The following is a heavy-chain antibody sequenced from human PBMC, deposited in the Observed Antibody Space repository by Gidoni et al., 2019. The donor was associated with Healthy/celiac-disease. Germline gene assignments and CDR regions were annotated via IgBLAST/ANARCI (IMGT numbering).Heavy chain of an antibody. J-gene: IGHJ6*02. D-gene: IGHD6-6*01. CDR3: ARDRSVAARPWIGYYYYYGMDV. Sequence: EVQLVESGGGLVQPGGSLRLSCAASGFTFSSYEMNWVRQAPGKGLEWVSYISSSGSTIYYADSVKGRFTISRDNAKNSLYLQMNSLRAEDTAVYYCARDRSVAARPWIGYYYYYGMDVWGQGTTVTVSS. CDR2: ISSSGSTI. V-gene: IGHV3-48*03. CDR1: GFTFSSYE.